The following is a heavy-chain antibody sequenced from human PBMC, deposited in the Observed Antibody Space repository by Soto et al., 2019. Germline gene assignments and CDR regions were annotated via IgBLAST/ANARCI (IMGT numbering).Heavy chain of an antibody. CDR3: AVTGTYNWFDP. Sequence: QVQLQQWGAGLLKPSETLSLTCTVCGGSLSDSFWNWIRQPPGKGLEWIGEIHHSGISNYNPSLKSRVTMSVDTSKNQFSLKMTSVTAADTAVYYCAVTGTYNWFDPWGQGTLVTVSS. V-gene: IGHV4-34*01. CDR2: IHHSGIS. D-gene: IGHD7-27*01. CDR1: GGSLSDSF. J-gene: IGHJ5*02.